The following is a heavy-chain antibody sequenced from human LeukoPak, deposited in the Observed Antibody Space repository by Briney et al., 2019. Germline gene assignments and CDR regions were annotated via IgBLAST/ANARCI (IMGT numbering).Heavy chain of an antibody. CDR3: ASVKSYRYYSFDY. D-gene: IGHD3-16*02. V-gene: IGHV1-69*05. CDR1: GGTFSSYA. CDR2: IIPIFGTA. J-gene: IGHJ4*02. Sequence: ASVKVSCKASGGTFSSYAISWVRQAPGRGLEWMGGIIPIFGTANYAQQFQGRVTNTTDESTSTAYMELSSLRSEDTAVYYCASVKSYRYYSFDYWGQGTLVTVSS.